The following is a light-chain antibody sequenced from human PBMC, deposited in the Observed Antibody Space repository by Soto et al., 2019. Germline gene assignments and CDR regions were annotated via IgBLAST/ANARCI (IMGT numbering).Light chain of an antibody. CDR2: GAS. V-gene: IGKV3-20*01. CDR1: QSISISF. Sequence: EIVLTQSPGTLSLSPGERATLSCRVSQSISISFLAWYQQKPGQAPRLLIYGASSRATGIPDRFSGSGSGTDFTLTISRLEPKDFAVYYCQQYDSSPVTFGRGTKVEIK. CDR3: QQYDSSPVT. J-gene: IGKJ1*01.